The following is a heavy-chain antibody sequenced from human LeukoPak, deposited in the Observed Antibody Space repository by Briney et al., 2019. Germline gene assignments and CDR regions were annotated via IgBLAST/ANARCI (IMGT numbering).Heavy chain of an antibody. D-gene: IGHD3-22*01. CDR1: GSTLSTYW. J-gene: IGHJ4*02. CDR3: ARVTDYYDSSGYPDY. Sequence: GGSRRPSCPPSGSTLSTYWMHWVRQVQGKGRVWVSRIISVGSSTSYADSVKGRFNISRDNAKNTLYLQMNSLRAEDTAVYYCARVTDYYDSSGYPDYWGQGTLVTVSS. V-gene: IGHV3-74*01. CDR2: IISVGSST.